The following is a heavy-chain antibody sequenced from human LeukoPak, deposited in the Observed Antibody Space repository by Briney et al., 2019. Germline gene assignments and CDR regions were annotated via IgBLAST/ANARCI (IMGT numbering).Heavy chain of an antibody. CDR3: ASKWLGLNY. V-gene: IGHV4-4*02. CDR1: GGSISSSNW. J-gene: IGHJ4*02. CDR2: IYHSGST. D-gene: IGHD6-19*01. Sequence: SETLSLTCAVSGGSISSSNWWSWVRQPPGKGLEWIGEIYHSGSTNYIPSLKSRVTISVDKSRNQFSLRLSSVTAADTAVYYCASKWLGLNYWGQGTLVTVSS.